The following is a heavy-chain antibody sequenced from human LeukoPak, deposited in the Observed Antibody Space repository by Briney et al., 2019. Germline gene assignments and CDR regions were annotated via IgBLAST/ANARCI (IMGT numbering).Heavy chain of an antibody. J-gene: IGHJ4*02. D-gene: IGHD1-14*01. V-gene: IGHV4-59*01. CDR1: GGSISSYY. CDR2: IYYSGST. CDR3: ARVAAGYFDY. Sequence: PSETLSLTRTVSGGSISSYYWSWIRQPPGKGLEGIGYIYYSGSTNYNPSLKSRVTISVDTSKNQFSLKLSSVTAADTAVYYCARVAAGYFDYWGQGTLVTVSS.